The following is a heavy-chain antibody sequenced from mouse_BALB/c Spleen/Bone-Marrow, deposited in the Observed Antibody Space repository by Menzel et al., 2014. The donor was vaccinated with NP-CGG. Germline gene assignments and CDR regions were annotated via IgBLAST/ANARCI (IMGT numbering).Heavy chain of an antibody. CDR2: ISSGGST. J-gene: IGHJ2*01. CDR1: GFTFSSYA. Sequence: EVNVVESGGGLVKPGGSLKLSCAASGFTFSSYAMSWVRQTPEKRLEWVASISSGGSTYYPDSVKGRFTISRDNARNILYLQMSSLRSEDTAMYYCARDDYDDQYYFDYWGQGTTLTVSS. D-gene: IGHD2-4*01. V-gene: IGHV5-6-5*01. CDR3: ARDDYDDQYYFDY.